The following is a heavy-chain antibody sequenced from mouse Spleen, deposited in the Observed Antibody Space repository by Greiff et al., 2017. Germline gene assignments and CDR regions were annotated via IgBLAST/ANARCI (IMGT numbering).Heavy chain of an antibody. CDR3: ARSHAMDY. V-gene: IGHV1-62-3*01. Sequence: QVQLQQPGAELVKPGASVKLSCKASGYTFTSYWMHWVKQRPGRGLEWIGRIDPNSGGTIYNQKFKGKATLTVDKSSSTAYMELRSLTSEDTAVYYCARSHAMDYWGQGTSVTVSS. J-gene: IGHJ4*01. CDR2: IDPNSGGT. CDR1: GYTFTSYW.